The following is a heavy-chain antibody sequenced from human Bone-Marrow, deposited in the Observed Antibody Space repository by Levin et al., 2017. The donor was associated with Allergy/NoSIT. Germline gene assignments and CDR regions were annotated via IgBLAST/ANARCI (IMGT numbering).Heavy chain of an antibody. Sequence: SETLSLTCAVSGGSISSGGYSLSWIRQPPGKVLEWIGYIYDSGNTYYNPSLKSRVTILVDMSKKRFSLRLTSVTAADTAVYYCARGTTVTPGGTDSFDIWGQGTFVAVS. CDR1: GGSISSGGYS. CDR3: ARGTTVTPGGTDSFDI. J-gene: IGHJ3*02. V-gene: IGHV4-30-2*01. CDR2: IYDSGNT. D-gene: IGHD4-17*01.